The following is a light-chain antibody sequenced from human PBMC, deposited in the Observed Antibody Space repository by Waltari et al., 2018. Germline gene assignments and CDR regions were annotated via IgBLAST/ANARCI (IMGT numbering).Light chain of an antibody. CDR2: NDD. V-gene: IGLV3-1*01. CDR1: NLEDKY. CDR3: QAWDGTSLV. Sequence: SFALTQPPSVSVSPGQTASITCSGDNLEDKYTYWYQQRPGQAPVLVIYNDDKRPSRIPERFSGSNSGNTATLTIRGTQAVDEGDYYCQAWDGTSLVFGTGTKVTVL. J-gene: IGLJ1*01.